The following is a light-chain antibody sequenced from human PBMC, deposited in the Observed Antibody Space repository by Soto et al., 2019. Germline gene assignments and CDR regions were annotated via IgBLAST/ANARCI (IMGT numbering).Light chain of an antibody. CDR1: RSISTW. J-gene: IGKJ1*01. Sequence: DIQMTQSPSTLSASVGDRVTVTCRASRSISTWLAWYQQKPGNAPKLLLHHASILESGVPSRFSGSGSGTESTLTISSLQPDDFATYYCQQYHFFWTFGQGTKVEIK. CDR2: HAS. V-gene: IGKV1-5*01. CDR3: QQYHFFWT.